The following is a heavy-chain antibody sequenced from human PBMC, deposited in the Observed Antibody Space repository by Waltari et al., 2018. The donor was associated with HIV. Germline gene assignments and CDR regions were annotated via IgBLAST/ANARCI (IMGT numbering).Heavy chain of an antibody. V-gene: IGHV3-48*01. CDR3: ARVRTDYSPFDY. D-gene: IGHD5-12*01. Sequence: DVQLVESGGGLVQPGGPLRLSCAALGLPFSRYNTHWLRQAPVKGLEWVSYISSSSSTIYYADSVKGRFTISRDNAKNSLYLQMNSLRAEDTAVYYCARVRTDYSPFDYWGQGTLVTVSS. J-gene: IGHJ4*02. CDR2: ISSSSSTI. CDR1: GLPFSRYN.